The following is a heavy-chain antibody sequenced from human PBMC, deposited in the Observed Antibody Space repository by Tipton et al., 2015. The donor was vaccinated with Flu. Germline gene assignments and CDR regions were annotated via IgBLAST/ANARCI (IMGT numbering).Heavy chain of an antibody. V-gene: IGHV3-73*01. CDR2: VRGKTNSYAT. CDR1: GFTFSTSD. CDR3: TRREAYNSFYYYGMDV. Sequence: TASGFTFSTSDIHWVRQASGKGLEWVGRVRGKTNSYATAYAASVKGRFTISRDDTKNTASLQMNSLKTEDTAVYYCTRREAYNSFYYYGMDVWDQGP. J-gene: IGHJ6*02. D-gene: IGHD5-24*01.